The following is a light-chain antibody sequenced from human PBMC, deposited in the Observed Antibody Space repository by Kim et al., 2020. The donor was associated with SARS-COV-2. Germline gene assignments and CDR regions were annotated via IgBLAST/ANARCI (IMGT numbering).Light chain of an antibody. CDR1: KLGDKY. Sequence: SYELTQPPSVSVSPGQTASITCSGDKLGDKYACWYQQKPGQPPVLVIYQDSKRPSGIPERFSGSNSGNTATLTISGTQAMDEADYYCQAWDSSTGVFGGGTQLTVL. V-gene: IGLV3-1*01. CDR2: QDS. CDR3: QAWDSSTGV. J-gene: IGLJ2*01.